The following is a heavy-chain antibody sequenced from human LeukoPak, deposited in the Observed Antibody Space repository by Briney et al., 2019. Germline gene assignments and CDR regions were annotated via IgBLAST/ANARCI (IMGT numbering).Heavy chain of an antibody. CDR1: GFTFSSYG. D-gene: IGHD3-9*01. J-gene: IGHJ4*02. Sequence: GRSLRLSCAASGFTFSSYGMHWVRQAPGKGLEWVAVISYDGSNKYYADSVKGRFTISRDNSKNTLYLQMNSLRAEDTAVYYCARDFDWLSPFDYWGQGTLVTVSS. CDR2: ISYDGSNK. V-gene: IGHV3-30*03. CDR3: ARDFDWLSPFDY.